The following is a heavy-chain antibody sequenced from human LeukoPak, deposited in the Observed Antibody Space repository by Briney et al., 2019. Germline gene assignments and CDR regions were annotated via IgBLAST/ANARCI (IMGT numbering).Heavy chain of an antibody. D-gene: IGHD3-10*01. Sequence: SVKVSCKASGGTFSSYAISWVRQAPGQGLEWMGGIIPIFGTANYAQKFQGRVTVTADKSTSTAYMELSSLRSEDTAVYYCARERTKNYYGSGSYYPNWGQGTLVTVSS. J-gene: IGHJ4*02. CDR1: GGTFSSYA. CDR3: ARERTKNYYGSGSYYPN. CDR2: IIPIFGTA. V-gene: IGHV1-69*06.